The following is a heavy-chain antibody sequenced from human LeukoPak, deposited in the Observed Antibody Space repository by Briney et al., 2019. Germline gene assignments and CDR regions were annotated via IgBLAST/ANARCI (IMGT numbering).Heavy chain of an antibody. CDR1: GYTFTNYG. CDR3: ARRDSGTTIGDY. V-gene: IGHV1-18*01. CDR2: IIAHNGKT. D-gene: IGHD1-26*01. Sequence: ASVRVSCRTSGYTFTNYGVTSVRQAPGQGLEWMGWIIAHNGKTNYAQNLQSRVTMTTDTSTSTAYMEMRTLISDDTAVYYCARRDSGTTIGDYWGQGTLVTVSS. J-gene: IGHJ4*02.